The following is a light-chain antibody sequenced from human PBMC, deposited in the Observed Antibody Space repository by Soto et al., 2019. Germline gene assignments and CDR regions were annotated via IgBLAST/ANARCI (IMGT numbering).Light chain of an antibody. CDR3: QQYYSYPLTT. CDR2: AAS. Sequence: AIRMTQSPSSLSASTGDRVTITCRASQGISSYLAWYQQKPGKAPKLLIYAASTLQSGVPSRFSGSGSGTDFTLTISCLQSEDFATYYCQQYYSYPLTTFGGGTKVEIK. V-gene: IGKV1-8*01. CDR1: QGISSY. J-gene: IGKJ4*01.